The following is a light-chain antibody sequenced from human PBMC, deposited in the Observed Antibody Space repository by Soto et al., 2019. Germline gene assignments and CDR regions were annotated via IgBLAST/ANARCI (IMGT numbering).Light chain of an antibody. CDR3: LQRHTRPYT. Sequence: DIQMAQSPSSLSASVGDRVTITCRASHDIRNDLGWYQQKPGKAPEHLIYSASNLQAGVPSRFSGSGSGTEFTLTVTSMEPEDFATDFCLQRHTRPYTFGQGTKLEI. CDR2: SAS. J-gene: IGKJ2*01. CDR1: HDIRND. V-gene: IGKV1-17*01.